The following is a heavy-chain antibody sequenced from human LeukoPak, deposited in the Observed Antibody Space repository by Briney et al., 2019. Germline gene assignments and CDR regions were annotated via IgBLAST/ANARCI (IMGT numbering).Heavy chain of an antibody. V-gene: IGHV1-69*06. CDR2: IIPIFGTA. CDR3: ASNYYGSGSSPFDDY. J-gene: IGHJ4*02. Sequence: SVKVSCKASGGTFSSYAISWVRQAPGQGLEWMGGIIPIFGTANYAQKFQGRVTITADKSTSTAYMELSSLRSEDTAVYYCASNYYGSGSSPFDDYWGQGTLVTVSS. D-gene: IGHD3-10*01. CDR1: GGTFSSYA.